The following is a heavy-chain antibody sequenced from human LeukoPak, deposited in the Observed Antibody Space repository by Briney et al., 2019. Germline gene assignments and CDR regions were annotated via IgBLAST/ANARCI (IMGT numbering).Heavy chain of an antibody. J-gene: IGHJ4*02. Sequence: PGGSLRLSCAASGFTLSSYAMSWVRQAPGKGLEWVSAISGSGGSTYYADSVKGRFTISRDNSKNTLYLQMNSLRAEDTAVYYCAKGRFYYYDSSGYPLWGQGTLVTVSS. D-gene: IGHD3-22*01. CDR2: ISGSGGST. CDR1: GFTLSSYA. V-gene: IGHV3-23*01. CDR3: AKGRFYYYDSSGYPL.